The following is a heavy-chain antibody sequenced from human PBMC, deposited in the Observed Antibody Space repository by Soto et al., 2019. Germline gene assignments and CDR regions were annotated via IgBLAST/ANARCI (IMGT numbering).Heavy chain of an antibody. CDR3: ASPVDTAMAPDY. D-gene: IGHD5-18*01. CDR2: ISSSGSTI. V-gene: IGHV3-48*03. CDR1: GFTFSSYE. J-gene: IGHJ4*02. Sequence: GGSLRLSCAASGFTFSSYEMHWVRQAPGKGLEWVSYISSSGSTIYYADSVKGRFTISRDNAKNSLYLQMNSLRAEDTAVYYCASPVDTAMAPDYWGQGTVVTVSS.